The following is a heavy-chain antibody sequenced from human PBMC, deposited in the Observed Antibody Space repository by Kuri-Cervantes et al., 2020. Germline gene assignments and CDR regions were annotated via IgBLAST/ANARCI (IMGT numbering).Heavy chain of an antibody. D-gene: IGHD3-10*01. CDR2: IIPIFGTA. V-gene: IGHV1-69*06. J-gene: IGHJ3*02. Sequence: SVKVSCKASGGTFSSYTISWVRQAPGQGLEWMGGIIPIFGTANYAQKFQGRVTITADKSTSTAYMELSSLRSDDTAVYYCARDLGLLWFGGEFDAFDIWGQGTMVTVSS. CDR1: GGTFSSYT. CDR3: ARDLGLLWFGGEFDAFDI.